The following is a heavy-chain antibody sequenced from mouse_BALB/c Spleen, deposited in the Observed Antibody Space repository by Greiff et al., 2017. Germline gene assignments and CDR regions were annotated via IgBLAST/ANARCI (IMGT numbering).Heavy chain of an antibody. V-gene: IGHV5-9-4*01. J-gene: IGHJ2*01. CDR3: ARAYDYDGFDY. CDR2: ISSGGSYT. D-gene: IGHD2-4*01. CDR1: GFTFSSYA. Sequence: EVMLVESGGGLVKPGGSLKLSCAASGFTFSSYAMSWVRQSPEKRLEWVAEISSGGSYTYYPDTVTGRFTISRDNAKNTLYLEMSSLRSEDTAMYYCARAYDYDGFDYWGQGTTLTVSS.